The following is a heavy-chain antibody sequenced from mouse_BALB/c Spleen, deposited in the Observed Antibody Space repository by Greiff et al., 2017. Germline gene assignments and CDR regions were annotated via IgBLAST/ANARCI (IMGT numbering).Heavy chain of an antibody. V-gene: IGHV5-9-4*01. D-gene: IGHD3-2*02. CDR3: ARGGREAMDY. Sequence: EVQVVESGGGLVKPGGSLKLSCAASGFTFSSYAMSWVRQSPEKRLEWVAEISSGGSYTYYPDTVTGRFTISRDNAKNTLYLEMSSLRSEDTAMYYCARGGREAMDYWGQGTTLTVSS. CDR1: GFTFSSYA. CDR2: ISSGGSYT. J-gene: IGHJ2*01.